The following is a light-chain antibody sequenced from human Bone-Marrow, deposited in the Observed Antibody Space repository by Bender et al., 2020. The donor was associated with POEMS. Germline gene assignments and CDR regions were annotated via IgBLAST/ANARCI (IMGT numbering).Light chain of an antibody. Sequence: SYVLTQPPSMSVAPGQTAKIICEGDRIGTKNVHWYQQRPGQAPVLFVYDDSDRPSGIPERFSGSNSGNKATLTIRRVEAGDEADYYCQVWDTRDHLIFGGGTKLTVL. CDR3: QVWDTRDHLI. J-gene: IGLJ2*01. CDR1: RIGTKN. CDR2: DDS. V-gene: IGLV3-21*02.